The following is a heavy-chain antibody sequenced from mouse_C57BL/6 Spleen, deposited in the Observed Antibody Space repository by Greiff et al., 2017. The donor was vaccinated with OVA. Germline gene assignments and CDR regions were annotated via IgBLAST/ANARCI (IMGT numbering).Heavy chain of an antibody. CDR3: AGSSGSAWFAY. CDR1: GYTFTSYW. D-gene: IGHD3-2*02. Sequence: QVQLQQPGAELVMPGASVKLSCKASGYTFTSYWMHWVKQRPGQGLEWIGEIDPSDSYTNYNQKFKGKSILTVDKSSSTAYMQLSSLTSEDSAVYYCAGSSGSAWFAYWGQGTLVTVSA. J-gene: IGHJ3*01. V-gene: IGHV1-69*01. CDR2: IDPSDSYT.